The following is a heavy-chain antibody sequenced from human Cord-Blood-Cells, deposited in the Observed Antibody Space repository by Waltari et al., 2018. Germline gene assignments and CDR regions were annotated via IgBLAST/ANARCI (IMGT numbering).Heavy chain of an antibody. D-gene: IGHD3-10*01. CDR2: INPNSGCT. CDR3: ARDRYYYGSGRRDAFDI. CDR1: GYTFTGYY. J-gene: IGHJ3*02. Sequence: QVQLVQSGAEVKKPGASVKVSCKASGYTFTGYYMHWVRQAPGQGLEWMGWINPNSGCTNYAQKFQGRVTRTRDTSISTAYMELSRLRSDDTAVYYCARDRYYYGSGRRDAFDIWGQGTMVTVSS. V-gene: IGHV1-2*02.